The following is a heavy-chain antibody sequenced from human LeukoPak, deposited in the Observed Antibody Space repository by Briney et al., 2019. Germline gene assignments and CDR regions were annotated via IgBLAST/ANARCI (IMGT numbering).Heavy chain of an antibody. Sequence: SETLSLTCTVSGDSIRSYYWSWIRQPPGKGLEWIGYIYYGGSTNYNPSLKSRITISVDTSKNQFSLKLSSVTAADTAVYYCGRRELSGTYLFDYWGQGTLDTVSS. CDR2: IYYGGST. J-gene: IGHJ4*02. CDR1: GDSIRSYY. V-gene: IGHV4-59*08. CDR3: GRRELSGTYLFDY. D-gene: IGHD1-26*01.